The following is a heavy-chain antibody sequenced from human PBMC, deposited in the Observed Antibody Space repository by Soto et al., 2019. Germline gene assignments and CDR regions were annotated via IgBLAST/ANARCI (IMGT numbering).Heavy chain of an antibody. D-gene: IGHD3-3*01. J-gene: IGHJ3*02. CDR1: GFTFSSYA. Sequence: GGSLRLSCAASGFTFSSYAMHWVRQAPGKGLEWVAVISYDGSNKYYADSVKGRFTISRDNSKNTLYLQMNSLRAEDTAVYYCARGIEDDFWSGHSDAFDIWGQGTMVTVSS. V-gene: IGHV3-30-3*01. CDR3: ARGIEDDFWSGHSDAFDI. CDR2: ISYDGSNK.